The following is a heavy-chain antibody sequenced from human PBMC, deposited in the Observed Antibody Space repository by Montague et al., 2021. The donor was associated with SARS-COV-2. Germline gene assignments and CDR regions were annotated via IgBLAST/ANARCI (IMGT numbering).Heavy chain of an antibody. J-gene: IGHJ4*02. V-gene: IGHV4-34*01. CDR1: GGSFGDDH. Sequence: SETLSLTCAVYGGSFGDDHWSWIRQPPGKGLEWIGNISQSGRTNYNPSLKRRVTISVATSKNQFSLKLTSVTAADTGIYFCARGHLSVSMIVVVFTSASYCFDYWGQGAPVTASS. CDR3: ARGHLSVSMIVVVFTSASYCFDY. D-gene: IGHD3-22*01. CDR2: ISQSGRT.